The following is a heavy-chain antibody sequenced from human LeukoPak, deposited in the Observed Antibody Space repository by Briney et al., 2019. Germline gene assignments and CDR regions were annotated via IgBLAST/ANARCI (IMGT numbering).Heavy chain of an antibody. Sequence: RTGGSLRLSCAASGFTFSSYSMNWVRQAPGKGLEWGSYIRSSGSPIYYADSVEGRFTISRDNAKNSLYLQMNNLSDEDRAVYYCTRDPHALDYWGQGTLVTVSS. CDR2: IRSSGSPI. J-gene: IGHJ4*02. V-gene: IGHV3-48*02. CDR1: GFTFSSYS. CDR3: TRDPHALDY.